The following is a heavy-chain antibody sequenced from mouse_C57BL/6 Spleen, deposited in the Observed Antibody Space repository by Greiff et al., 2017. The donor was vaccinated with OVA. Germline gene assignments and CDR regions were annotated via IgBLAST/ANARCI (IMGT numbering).Heavy chain of an antibody. V-gene: IGHV1-80*01. D-gene: IGHD3-2*02. J-gene: IGHJ3*01. CDR2: IYPGDGDT. CDR3: ASDSSGYVAWFAY. CDR1: GYAFSSYW. Sequence: VQLQQSGAELVKPGASVKISCKASGYAFSSYWMNWVKQRPGKGLEWIGQIYPGDGDTNYNGKFKGKATLTADKSSSTAYMQLSSLTSEDSAVYFCASDSSGYVAWFAYWGQGTLVTVSA.